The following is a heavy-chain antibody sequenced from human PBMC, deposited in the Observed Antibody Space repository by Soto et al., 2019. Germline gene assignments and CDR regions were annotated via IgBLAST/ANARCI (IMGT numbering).Heavy chain of an antibody. CDR3: ASSLRMAGIGNYYYGMDV. CDR2: IMPIFGGP. D-gene: IGHD6-19*01. J-gene: IGHJ6*02. Sequence: QVQLVQSGAEVKKPGSSLKVSCKASGGIFSDFSFSWVRQAPGQGLEWMGGIMPIFGGPDYAQRFRGRGTITADEVTRTAFMELRGLTSEDTATYYCASSLRMAGIGNYYYGMDVWGQGTTVTVSS. V-gene: IGHV1-69*12. CDR1: GGIFSDFS.